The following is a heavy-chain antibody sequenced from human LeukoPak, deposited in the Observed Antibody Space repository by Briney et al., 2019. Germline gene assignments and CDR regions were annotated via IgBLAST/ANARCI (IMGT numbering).Heavy chain of an antibody. J-gene: IGHJ5*02. Sequence: PSETLSLTCTVSGGSISSGGYYWNWIRQYPGKGLEWIGYIYYSGSTYYNPSLQSRVTISLDTSDTQFSLKLTSMTAADTAVYYCVRCNGSGTTPLTWGQGTLVTVSS. CDR2: IYYSGST. D-gene: IGHD3-10*01. V-gene: IGHV4-31*03. CDR3: VRCNGSGTTPLT. CDR1: GGSISSGGYY.